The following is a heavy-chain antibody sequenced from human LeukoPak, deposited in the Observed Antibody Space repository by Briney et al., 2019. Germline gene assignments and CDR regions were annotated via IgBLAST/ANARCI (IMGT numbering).Heavy chain of an antibody. CDR2: IHYSGGA. J-gene: IGHJ4*02. V-gene: IGHV4-59*01. Sequence: SETLSLTCTVSGGPISSDYWSWIRQPPGKGLEWIGYIHYSGGANYNPSLKSRVTISVDTSKNQFSLKLSSVTAADTAVYYCARDRARGYSGYGVFDYWGQGTLVTVSS. CDR3: ARDRARGYSGYGVFDY. D-gene: IGHD5-12*01. CDR1: GGPISSDY.